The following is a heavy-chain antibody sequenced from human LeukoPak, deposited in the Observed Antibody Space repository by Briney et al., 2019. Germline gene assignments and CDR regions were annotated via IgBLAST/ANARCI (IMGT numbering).Heavy chain of an antibody. CDR3: GRDITGY. D-gene: IGHD1-14*01. CDR2: IKEDGSEK. Sequence: PVGSLRLSYAASGFTFSSHWMSWVRQAPGKGLEWVANIKEDGSEKYYVDSVKSRFTISRDNAKNSLYLQMNSLKTDDPDVYYCGRDITGYWGQGTLVTVSS. V-gene: IGHV3-7*01. CDR1: GFTFSSHW. J-gene: IGHJ4*02.